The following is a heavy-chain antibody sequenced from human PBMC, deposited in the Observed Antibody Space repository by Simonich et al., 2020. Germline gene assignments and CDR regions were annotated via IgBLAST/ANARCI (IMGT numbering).Heavy chain of an antibody. CDR1: GYTFTGYY. D-gene: IGHD1-1*01. CDR3: ASSKRGYNWNDFDY. J-gene: IGHJ4*02. V-gene: IGHV1-2*02. Sequence: QVQLVQSGAEVKKHGASVKVSCKASGYTFTGYYMHWVRQAPGQGLVRIGWINPTSGGTKYAKKFPGRVTMTRDTYISTAYMELSRLRSDDTAVYYCASSKRGYNWNDFDYWGQGTLVTVSS. CDR2: INPTSGGT.